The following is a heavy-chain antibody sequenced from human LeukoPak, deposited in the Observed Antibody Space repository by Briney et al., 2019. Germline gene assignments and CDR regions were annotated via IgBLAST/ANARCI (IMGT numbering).Heavy chain of an antibody. J-gene: IGHJ5*02. Sequence: PGGSLRLCCAASGFTFSSYWMHWVRQAPGKGLVWVSRINSDGSSTSYADSVKGRFTISRDNAKNTLYLQMNSLRAEDTAVYYCARDSCSGGSCYGKNGRWFDPWGQGTLVTVSS. V-gene: IGHV3-74*01. CDR2: INSDGSST. D-gene: IGHD2-15*01. CDR1: GFTFSSYW. CDR3: ARDSCSGGSCYGKNGRWFDP.